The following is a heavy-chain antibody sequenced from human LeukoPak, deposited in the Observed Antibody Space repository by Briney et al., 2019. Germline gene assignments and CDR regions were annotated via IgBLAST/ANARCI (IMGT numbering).Heavy chain of an antibody. CDR1: GFTFSSYA. CDR3: ASYPTPGIAAAGTFNY. J-gene: IGHJ4*02. CDR2: ISGSGDST. Sequence: PGGSLRLSCAASGFTFSSYAMSWVRQAPGKGLEWVSAISGSGDSTYYGDSVKGRFTISRDNSKNTLYLQMNSLRAEDTAVYYCASYPTPGIAAAGTFNYWGQGTLVAVSS. V-gene: IGHV3-23*01. D-gene: IGHD6-13*01.